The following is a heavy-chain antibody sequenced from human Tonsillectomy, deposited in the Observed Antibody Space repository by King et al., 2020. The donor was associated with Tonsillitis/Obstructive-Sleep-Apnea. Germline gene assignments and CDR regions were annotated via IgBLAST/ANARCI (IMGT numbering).Heavy chain of an antibody. CDR3: ARRIEYQLLPHYYYGMDV. CDR2: IYYSGGT. CDR1: GGSIRTTGCY. V-gene: IGHV4-39*01. J-gene: IGHJ6*02. D-gene: IGHD2-2*01. Sequence: QLQESGPGLVKPSETLSLTCTVSGGSIRTTGCYWGWIRQPPGKGLEWIGNIYYSGGTYYNPSLKSRVTMSVDTSKNQFSLKLSSVTAADTAVYFCARRIEYQLLPHYYYGMDVWGQGTTVTVSS.